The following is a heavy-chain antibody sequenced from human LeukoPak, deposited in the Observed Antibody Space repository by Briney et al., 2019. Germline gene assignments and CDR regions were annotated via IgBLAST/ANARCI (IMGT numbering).Heavy chain of an antibody. CDR3: AGLIKAVAGGGDDY. J-gene: IGHJ4*02. Sequence: SETLSLTCAVHGGSFSGYYWSWIRQPPRKGLEWIGEINHSGSTNYNPSLKSRVTISVDTSKNQFSLKLSSVTAADTAVYYCAGLIKAVAGGGDDYWGQGTLVTVSS. V-gene: IGHV4-34*01. CDR2: INHSGST. D-gene: IGHD6-19*01. CDR1: GGSFSGYY.